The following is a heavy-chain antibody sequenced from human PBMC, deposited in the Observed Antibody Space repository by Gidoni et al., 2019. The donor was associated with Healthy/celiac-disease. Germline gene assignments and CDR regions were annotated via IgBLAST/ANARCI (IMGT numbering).Heavy chain of an antibody. Sequence: EVQLVQSGAEVKKPGESLKLSCKGSGYSFTSYWIGWVRQMPGKGLEWSGIIYPGDSDTRYSPSFQGQVTISADKSISTAYLQWSSLKASDTAMYYCARSRAVAAAGTEWFDPWGQGTLVTVSS. CDR1: GYSFTSYW. CDR3: ARSRAVAAAGTEWFDP. J-gene: IGHJ5*02. D-gene: IGHD6-13*01. CDR2: IYPGDSDT. V-gene: IGHV5-51*01.